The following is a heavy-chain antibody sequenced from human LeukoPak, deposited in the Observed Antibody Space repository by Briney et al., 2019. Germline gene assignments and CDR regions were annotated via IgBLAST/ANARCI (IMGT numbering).Heavy chain of an antibody. CDR2: IYSGGSA. Sequence: GGSLRLSCAASGFTVSSNYMSWVRQAPGKGLEWVSVIYSGGSAYYADSVKGRFTISRDNSKNTLYLQMNSLRAEDTAVYYCASLRSGRHDYWGQGTLVTVSS. CDR1: GFTVSSNY. D-gene: IGHD3-10*01. J-gene: IGHJ4*02. CDR3: ASLRSGRHDY. V-gene: IGHV3-66*01.